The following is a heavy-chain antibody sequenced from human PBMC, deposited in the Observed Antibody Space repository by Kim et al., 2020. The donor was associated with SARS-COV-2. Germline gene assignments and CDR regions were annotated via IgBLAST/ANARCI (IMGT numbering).Heavy chain of an antibody. Sequence: GGSLRLSCAASGFTFSSYEMNWVRQAPGKGLEWVSYISSSGSTIYYADSVKGRFTISRDNAKNSLYLQMNSLRAEDTAVYYCARGFPGYSSSWSAEYFQHWGQGTLVTVSS. CDR2: ISSSGSTI. CDR1: GFTFSSYE. V-gene: IGHV3-48*03. CDR3: ARGFPGYSSSWSAEYFQH. J-gene: IGHJ1*01. D-gene: IGHD6-13*01.